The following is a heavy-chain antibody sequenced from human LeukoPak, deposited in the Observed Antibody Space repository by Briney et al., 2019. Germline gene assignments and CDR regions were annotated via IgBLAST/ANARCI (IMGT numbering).Heavy chain of an antibody. J-gene: IGHJ4*02. CDR1: GGTFSNSA. CDR2: IIPILDRA. Sequence: SVKVSCKASGGTFSNSAITWVRQAPGQGLEWMGRIIPILDRANYAQKFQGRVTITADKSTSTAYMELSSLRSEDTAVHYCARGVSGYDPYYFDYWGQGTLVTVSS. D-gene: IGHD5-12*01. V-gene: IGHV1-69*04. CDR3: ARGVSGYDPYYFDY.